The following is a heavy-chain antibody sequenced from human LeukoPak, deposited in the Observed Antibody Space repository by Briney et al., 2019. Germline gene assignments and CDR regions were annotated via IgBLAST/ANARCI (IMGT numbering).Heavy chain of an antibody. V-gene: IGHV1-2*02. D-gene: IGHD2-21*02. J-gene: IGHJ5*02. CDR2: INPNSGGT. CDR1: GYTLTSYG. CDR3: ARDFAHRRVVTTHIGLDP. Sequence: ASVKVSCKASGYTLTSYGISWVRQAPGQGLEWMGWINPNSGGTNYAQKFQGRVTMTRDTSISTAYMELSRLRSDDTAVYYCARDFAHRRVVTTHIGLDPWGQGTLVTVSS.